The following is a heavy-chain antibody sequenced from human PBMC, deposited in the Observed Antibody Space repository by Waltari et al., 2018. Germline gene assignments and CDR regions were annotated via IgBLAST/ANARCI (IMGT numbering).Heavy chain of an antibody. CDR2: ISPSFGTA. CDR3: ASSAVAGAGSRYYFDY. CDR1: GGPFRSYA. J-gene: IGHJ4*02. V-gene: IGHV1-69*01. Sequence: QVQLVQSGAEVKKPGSSVKVSCQASGGPFRSYAISLVRQAPGQGLEWMGGISPSFGTANYAQKFQGRVTITADESTSTAYMELSSLRSEDTAVYYCASSAVAGAGSRYYFDYWGQGTLVTVSS. D-gene: IGHD6-19*01.